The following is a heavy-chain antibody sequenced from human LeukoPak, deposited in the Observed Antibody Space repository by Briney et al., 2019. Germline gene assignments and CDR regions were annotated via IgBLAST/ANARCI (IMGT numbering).Heavy chain of an antibody. CDR2: ISTDSLTI. Sequence: GGSLRLSCAASGFTFSGHAMYWVRQAPGKGLEWISSISTDSLTIKYADFVSGQFTISRDNAEHLLFLQMNSLRAEDTAVYYCARKAQTGSHSGPFDIWGQGTLVTVSS. D-gene: IGHD1-26*01. CDR3: ARKAQTGSHSGPFDI. J-gene: IGHJ3*02. V-gene: IGHV3-48*04. CDR1: GFTFSGHA.